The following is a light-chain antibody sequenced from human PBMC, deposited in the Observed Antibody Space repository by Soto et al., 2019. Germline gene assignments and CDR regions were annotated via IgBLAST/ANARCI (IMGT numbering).Light chain of an antibody. V-gene: IGLV2-14*01. Sequence: QSVLTQPASVSGSPGQSITLSCTGTSSDVGGSNYVSWYQQHPDKAPKLLIYDVTYRPSGVSSRFSGSKSGNTASLTISGLQAEDEADYYCSSYSSGSTLYVFGTGTKLTVL. CDR1: SSDVGGSNY. CDR3: SSYSSGSTLYV. J-gene: IGLJ1*01. CDR2: DVT.